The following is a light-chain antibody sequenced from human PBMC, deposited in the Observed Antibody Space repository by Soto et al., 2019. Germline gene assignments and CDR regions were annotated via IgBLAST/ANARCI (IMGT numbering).Light chain of an antibody. V-gene: IGLV3-1*01. J-gene: IGLJ2*01. CDR1: NLGNKY. Sequence: SYELTQPPSVSVSPGQTATITCSGDNLGNKYTSWYQQKPGQSPVLVIYQDTKRPSGIPERFSGSNSGSPATLTISGTQATDEADYHCQAWDMNTAIFGGGTKLTVL. CDR3: QAWDMNTAI. CDR2: QDT.